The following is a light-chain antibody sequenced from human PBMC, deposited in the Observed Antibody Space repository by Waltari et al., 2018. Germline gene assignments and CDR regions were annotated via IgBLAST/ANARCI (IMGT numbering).Light chain of an antibody. Sequence: SLDLTQPPSVSVSPGQTAIITCSGDKLGDQFVSWYQRGPGQSPIMVMYEDDKRPAGSPGRCFGTNAGNPATLTITETQAVDEADYSCQSWDSSTSHVVFGGGTKLTVL. J-gene: IGLJ2*01. CDR2: EDD. CDR3: QSWDSSTSHVV. V-gene: IGLV3-1*01. CDR1: KLGDQF.